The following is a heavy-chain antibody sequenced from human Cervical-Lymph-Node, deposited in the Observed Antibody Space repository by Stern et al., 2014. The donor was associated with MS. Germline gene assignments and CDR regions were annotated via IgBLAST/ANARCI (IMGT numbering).Heavy chain of an antibody. J-gene: IGHJ6*02. CDR3: AREPPPKYYDSSGYRPQENYYGMDV. CDR2: ISAYNGNT. CDR1: GYTFTSYG. Sequence: QMQLVQSGAEVKKPGASVKVSCKASGYTFTSYGISWVRQAPGQGLEWMGWISAYNGNTNYAQKLQGRVTMTTDTSTSTAYMELRSLRSDDTAVYYCAREPPPKYYDSSGYRPQENYYGMDVWGQGTTVTVSS. V-gene: IGHV1-18*01. D-gene: IGHD3-22*01.